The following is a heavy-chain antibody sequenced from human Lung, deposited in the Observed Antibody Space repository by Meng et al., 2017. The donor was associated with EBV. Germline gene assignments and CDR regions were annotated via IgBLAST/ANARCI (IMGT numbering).Heavy chain of an antibody. CDR3: AVTRYCSGGSCFDY. V-gene: IGHV4-30-2*01. J-gene: IGHJ4*02. Sequence: QLPLHESGSGLVKPSQTLFLPCAVSSGSISSDTSSWNWIRQRPGKGLEWIGFVYRSGSTYYNPSLKSRVIISVDRSNNQFSLELNSVSAADTAVYYCAVTRYCSGGSCFDYWGQGTLVTVSS. CDR1: SGSISSDTSS. D-gene: IGHD2-15*01. CDR2: VYRSGST.